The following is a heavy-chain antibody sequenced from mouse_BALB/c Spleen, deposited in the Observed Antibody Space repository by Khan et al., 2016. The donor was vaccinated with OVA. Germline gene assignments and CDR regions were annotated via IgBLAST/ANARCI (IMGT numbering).Heavy chain of an antibody. CDR1: GFSLTNYG. D-gene: IGHD2-10*01. V-gene: IGHV2-6-1*01. Sequence: QVQLKESGPGLAAPSQSLSITCTISGFSLTNYGVHWVRQPPGKGLEWLAVIWSDGSTTYNSALKSRLTITKDNSQTQVFLKMNSRHTDDTAIYFCARQPYYHYNIMDYWGQGTSVTVSS. CDR3: ARQPYYHYNIMDY. J-gene: IGHJ4*01. CDR2: IWSDGST.